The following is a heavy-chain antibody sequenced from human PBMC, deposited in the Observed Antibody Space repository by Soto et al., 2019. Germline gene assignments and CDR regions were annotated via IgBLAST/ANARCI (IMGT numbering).Heavy chain of an antibody. D-gene: IGHD1-1*01. Sequence: KPSETLSLTCTVSGGSISSYYWSWIRQPPGKGLEWIGYIYHTGSTNYNPPLKSRVTISVDTSKNQFSLKLNSVTAADTAVYYCARRATGTTTTFNYWGQGTLVTVSS. J-gene: IGHJ4*02. CDR1: GGSISSYY. CDR2: IYHTGST. CDR3: ARRATGTTTTFNY. V-gene: IGHV4-59*01.